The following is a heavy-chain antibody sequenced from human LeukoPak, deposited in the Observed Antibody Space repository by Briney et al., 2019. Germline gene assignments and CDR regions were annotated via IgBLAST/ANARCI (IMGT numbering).Heavy chain of an antibody. CDR1: GYTFTSYG. CDR2: ISAYNGNT. V-gene: IGHV1-18*01. CDR3: ARTEYCSSTSCRTDLDY. D-gene: IGHD2-2*01. Sequence: ASVKVSCKASGYTFTSYGISWVRQAPGQGLEWMGWISAYNGNTNYPQKLQGRVTMTTDTSTSTAYMELRSLRSDDTAVYYCARTEYCSSTSCRTDLDYWGQGTLVTVSS. J-gene: IGHJ4*02.